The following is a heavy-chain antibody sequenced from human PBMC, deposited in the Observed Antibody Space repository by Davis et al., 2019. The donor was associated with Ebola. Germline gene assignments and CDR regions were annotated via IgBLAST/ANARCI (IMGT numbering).Heavy chain of an antibody. CDR2: IYSGGST. Sequence: PGGSLRLSCAASGFTVSSNYMSWVRQAPGKGLEWVSVIYSGGSTYYADSVKGRFTISRDNSKNTLYLQMNSLRAEDTAVYYCARGRSCSSTSCPGYYYYMDVWGKGTTVTVSS. CDR3: ARGRSCSSTSCPGYYYYMDV. V-gene: IGHV3-53*01. CDR1: GFTVSSNY. D-gene: IGHD2-2*01. J-gene: IGHJ6*03.